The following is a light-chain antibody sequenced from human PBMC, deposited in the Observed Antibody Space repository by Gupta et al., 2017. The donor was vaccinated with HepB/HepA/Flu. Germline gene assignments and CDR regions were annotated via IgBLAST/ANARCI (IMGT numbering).Light chain of an antibody. V-gene: IGKV1D-12*01. J-gene: IGKJ5*01. CDR3: QQVNSFPLT. Sequence: DIQMTQSPSSVSASVGDRVTITCRASQGVNNWLAWYQQKPGKAPKLLIYAASSLQSGVPSRFSGSGSGTEFTLTTSSLQPEDFATYYCQQVNSFPLTFGQGTRLEIK. CDR2: AAS. CDR1: QGVNNW.